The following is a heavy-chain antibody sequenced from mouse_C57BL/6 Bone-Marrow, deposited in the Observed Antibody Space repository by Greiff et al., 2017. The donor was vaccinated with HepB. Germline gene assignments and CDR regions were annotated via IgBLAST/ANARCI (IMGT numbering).Heavy chain of an antibody. Sequence: QVQLQQSGAELVRPGASVKLSCKASGYTFTDYYINWVKQRPGQGLEWIARIYPGSGNTYYNEKFKGKATLTAEKSSSTAYMQLSSLTSEDSAVYFCARSYYGSNSSMDYWGQGTSVTVSS. D-gene: IGHD1-1*01. CDR2: IYPGSGNT. CDR3: ARSYYGSNSSMDY. V-gene: IGHV1-76*01. J-gene: IGHJ4*01. CDR1: GYTFTDYY.